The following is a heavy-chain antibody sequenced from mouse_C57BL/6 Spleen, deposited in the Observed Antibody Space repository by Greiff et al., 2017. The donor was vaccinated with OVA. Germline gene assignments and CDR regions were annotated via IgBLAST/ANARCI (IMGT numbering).Heavy chain of an antibody. CDR1: GYTFTSYW. CDR2: IDPSDSYT. Sequence: QVQLQQSGAELVMPGASVKLSCTASGYTFTSYWMHWVKQSPGQGLEWIGEIDPSDSYTNYNQKFKGKSTMTVDKSSSTVYMELSSLTSEDSAVYYYAREDVDYWGQGTTLTVSS. J-gene: IGHJ2*01. V-gene: IGHV1-69*01. CDR3: AREDVDY.